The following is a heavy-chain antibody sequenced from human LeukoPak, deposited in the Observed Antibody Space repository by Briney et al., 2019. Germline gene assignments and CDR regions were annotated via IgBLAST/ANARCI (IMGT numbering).Heavy chain of an antibody. CDR2: ISYDGSNK. Sequence: GGSLRLSCAASGFTFSSYGMHWVRQAPGKGLEWVAVISYDGSNKYYADSVKGRFTISRDNSKNTLYLQMNSLRAEDTAVYYCAKDHLFSVRSPFDYWGQGSLVTVSS. D-gene: IGHD3-10*02. J-gene: IGHJ4*02. CDR1: GFTFSSYG. CDR3: AKDHLFSVRSPFDY. V-gene: IGHV3-30*18.